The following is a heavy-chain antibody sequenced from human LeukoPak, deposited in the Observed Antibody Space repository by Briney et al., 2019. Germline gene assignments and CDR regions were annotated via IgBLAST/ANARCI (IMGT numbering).Heavy chain of an antibody. D-gene: IGHD6-13*01. V-gene: IGHV4-59*06. CDR2: IYYSGST. CDR1: GGSFTSYY. CDR3: ATCIAAAGTFPY. J-gene: IGHJ4*02. Sequence: PSETLSLTCAVYGGSFTSYYWSWIRQHPGKGLEWIGYIYYSGSTYYNPSLKSRVTISVDTSKNQFSLKLSSVTAADTAVYYCATCIAAAGTFPYWGQGTLVTVSS.